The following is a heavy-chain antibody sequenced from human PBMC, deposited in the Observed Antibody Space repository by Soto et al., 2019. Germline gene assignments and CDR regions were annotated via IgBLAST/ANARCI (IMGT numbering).Heavy chain of an antibody. D-gene: IGHD2-15*01. J-gene: IGHJ6*03. CDR2: IYYSGST. Sequence: PSETLSLTCTVSGGSISSGGYYRSWIRQHPGKGLEWIGYIYYSGSTYYNPSLKSRVTISVDTSKNQFSLKLSSVTAADTAVYYCAKTVVYYYYMDGWGKGTTVTVSS. CDR3: AKTVVYYYYMDG. V-gene: IGHV4-31*03. CDR1: GGSISSGGYY.